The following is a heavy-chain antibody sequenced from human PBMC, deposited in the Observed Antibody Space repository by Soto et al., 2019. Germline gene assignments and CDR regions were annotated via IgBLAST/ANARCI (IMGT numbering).Heavy chain of an antibody. CDR1: GGSVSSGSYY. Sequence: SETLSLTCTVSGGSVSSGSYYWSWIRQPPGKGLEWIGYIYYSGSTNYNPSLKSRVTISVDTSKNQFSLKLSSVTAADTAVYYCARGGYDILTGYYNTPFDYWGQGTLVTVPS. J-gene: IGHJ4*02. D-gene: IGHD3-9*01. V-gene: IGHV4-61*01. CDR2: IYYSGST. CDR3: ARGGYDILTGYYNTPFDY.